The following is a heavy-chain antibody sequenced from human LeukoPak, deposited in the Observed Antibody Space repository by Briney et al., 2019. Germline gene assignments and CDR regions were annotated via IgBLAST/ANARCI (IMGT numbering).Heavy chain of an antibody. J-gene: IGHJ4*02. CDR1: GFTFSDYS. V-gene: IGHV3-48*01. Sequence: LAGGSLRLSCAASGFTFSDYSMNWVRQAPGKGLEWISYIGIDSGNTNYADSVKGRFTISGGKAKNSLYLQMNSLRVEDTAVYYCARDYKYAFDNWGQGTLVTVSS. CDR3: ARDYKYAFDN. D-gene: IGHD5-24*01. CDR2: IGIDSGNT.